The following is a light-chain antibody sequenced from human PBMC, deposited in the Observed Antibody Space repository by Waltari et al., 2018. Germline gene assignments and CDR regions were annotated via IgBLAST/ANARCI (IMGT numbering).Light chain of an antibody. J-gene: IGKJ3*01. Sequence: DIQLTQSPSSLSASVGDRVSITCRASQTITNYLNCYQQKPGKAPRLLIYDASNLQAGVPSRFSGSQSGTEFTFTIASLQPEDVATYYCQRYDNLPVFAFGPGTKLDIQ. CDR1: QTITNY. CDR3: QRYDNLPVFA. V-gene: IGKV1-33*01. CDR2: DAS.